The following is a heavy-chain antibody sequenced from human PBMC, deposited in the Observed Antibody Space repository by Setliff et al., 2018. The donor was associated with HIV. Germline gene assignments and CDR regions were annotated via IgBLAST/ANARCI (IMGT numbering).Heavy chain of an antibody. D-gene: IGHD3-10*01. CDR2: INAGNGNT. CDR1: GYTFTSYY. V-gene: IGHV1-18*04. J-gene: IGHJ4*02. CDR3: AREQGDYYGSGSYDY. Sequence: GASVKVSCKASGYTFTSYYIHWVRQAPGQGLEWMGWINAGNGNTKYSQKLQGRVTMTTDTSTSTAYMELRSLRSDDTAVYYCAREQGDYYGSGSYDYWGQGTLVTVSS.